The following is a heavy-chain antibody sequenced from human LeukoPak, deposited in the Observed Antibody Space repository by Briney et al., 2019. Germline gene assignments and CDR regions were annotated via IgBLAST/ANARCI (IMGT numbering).Heavy chain of an antibody. V-gene: IGHV4-59*08. Sequence: SETLSLTCTVSGASIRSSYGSWLRQPPGKGLEWIGYIYYTGSTNSNPSLKSRVTVSVDTSKNQFSLKLSSMTAADTAVYYCARLDRSGYEMGGTWFDPWGQGTLVTVSS. CDR1: GASIRSSY. CDR2: IYYTGST. D-gene: IGHD3-22*01. CDR3: ARLDRSGYEMGGTWFDP. J-gene: IGHJ5*02.